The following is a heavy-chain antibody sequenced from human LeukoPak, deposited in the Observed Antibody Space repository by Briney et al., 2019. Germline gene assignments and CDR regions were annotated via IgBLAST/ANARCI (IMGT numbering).Heavy chain of an antibody. V-gene: IGHV4-61*02. D-gene: IGHD2-2*01. J-gene: IGHJ6*03. Sequence: SETLSLTCTVSGGSISSGSYYWSWIRQPAGKGLEWIGRIYTSGSTNYNPSLKRRVTISVDTSKNQFSLKLSSVTAADTAVYYCARERLGYCSSTSCYYYYYMDVWGKGTTVTVSS. CDR1: GGSISSGSYY. CDR3: ARERLGYCSSTSCYYYYYMDV. CDR2: IYTSGST.